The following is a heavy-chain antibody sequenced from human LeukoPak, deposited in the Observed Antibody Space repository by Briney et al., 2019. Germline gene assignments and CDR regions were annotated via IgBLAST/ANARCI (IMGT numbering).Heavy chain of an antibody. V-gene: IGHV3-23*01. CDR2: ISGSGGST. D-gene: IGHD5-12*01. Sequence: GGSLRLSCAASGFTFSSYAMSWVRQAPGKGLEWVSAISGSGGSTYYADSVKGRFTISRDNSKNTLYLQMNSLRAEDTAVYYCARGRGYSGYDLLEPLDYWGQGTLVTVSS. CDR3: ARGRGYSGYDLLEPLDY. CDR1: GFTFSSYA. J-gene: IGHJ4*02.